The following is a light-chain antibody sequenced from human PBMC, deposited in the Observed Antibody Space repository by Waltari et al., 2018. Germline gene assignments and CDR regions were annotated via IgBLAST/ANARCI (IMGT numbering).Light chain of an antibody. CDR3: QSYDSSNHDVV. Sequence: NFMLTQPHSVSESPGKTVTISCTRSRGSIASNYVQWSQQRPGSSPTTVIYEDNQRPSGVPDRFSGSIDSSSNSASLTISGLKTEDEADYYCQSYDSSNHDVVFGGGTKLTVL. CDR2: EDN. J-gene: IGLJ2*01. CDR1: RGSIASNY. V-gene: IGLV6-57*01.